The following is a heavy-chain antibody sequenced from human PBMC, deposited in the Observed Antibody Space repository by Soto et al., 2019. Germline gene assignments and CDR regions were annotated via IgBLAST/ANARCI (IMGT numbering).Heavy chain of an antibody. J-gene: IGHJ4*02. CDR2: INHSGST. D-gene: IGHD2-15*01. CDR1: GGSFSGYY. Sequence: SETLSLTCAVYGGSFSGYYWSWTRQPPGKGLEWIGEINHSGSTNYNPSLKSRVTISVDTPKNQFSLKLSSVTAADTAVYYCARAVCSGGSCYWAFDYWGQGTLVTVSS. V-gene: IGHV4-34*01. CDR3: ARAVCSGGSCYWAFDY.